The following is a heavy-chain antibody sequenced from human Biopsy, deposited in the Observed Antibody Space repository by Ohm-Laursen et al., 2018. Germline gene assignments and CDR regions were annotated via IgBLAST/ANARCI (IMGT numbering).Heavy chain of an antibody. CDR1: GYTFTSYE. CDR2: MNPDSGNT. J-gene: IGHJ5*02. CDR3: ARADPPLFYYGSGSSNWFDP. V-gene: IGHV1-8*01. D-gene: IGHD3-10*01. Sequence: SVKVSCQTSGYTFTSYEINWVRQATGQGLEWMGWMNPDSGNTGYAQNFQGRVTMTRNTSISTAYMELSSLRSEDTAVYFCARADPPLFYYGSGSSNWFDPWGQGTLVTVSS.